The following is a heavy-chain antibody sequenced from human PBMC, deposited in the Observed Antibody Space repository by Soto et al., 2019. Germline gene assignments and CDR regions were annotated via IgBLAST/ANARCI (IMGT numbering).Heavy chain of an antibody. Sequence: EVQLVESGGGLVQPGGSLRLSCAASGFTFSSYAMHWVRQAPGKGLEYVSVISSNGGSTYYANFVKGRFTISRDNSKNTLYLQMGSLRAEDMAVYYCAKAAGSSSWYVDYWGQGPLVIVSS. D-gene: IGHD6-13*01. CDR1: GFTFSSYA. V-gene: IGHV3-64*01. CDR2: ISSNGGST. CDR3: AKAAGSSSWYVDY. J-gene: IGHJ4*02.